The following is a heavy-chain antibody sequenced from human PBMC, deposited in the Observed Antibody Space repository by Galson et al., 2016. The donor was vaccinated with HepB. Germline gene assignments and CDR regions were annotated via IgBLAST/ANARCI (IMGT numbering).Heavy chain of an antibody. V-gene: IGHV1-18*01. Sequence: SVKVSCKASGYDGLSWVRQAPRQGLEWMGWISGYDGNTNYAQKFQGRVTMTTDTSTGTAYMELRNLTCDDTAVYYCARDREGLWGLYGLDVWGQGTTVTVSS. CDR1: GYDG. CDR3: ARDREGLWGLYGLDV. CDR2: ISGYDGNT. D-gene: IGHD1-26*01. J-gene: IGHJ6*02.